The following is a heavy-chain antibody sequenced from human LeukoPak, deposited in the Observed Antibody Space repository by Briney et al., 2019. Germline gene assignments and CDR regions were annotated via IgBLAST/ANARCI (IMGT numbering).Heavy chain of an antibody. CDR2: ITSTGGNT. J-gene: IGHJ4*02. CDR1: GFTFSDYA. D-gene: IGHD6-19*01. Sequence: PGGSLRLSCAASGFTFSDYAMSWVRHAPGKGLEWGSIITSTGGNTYYGDSVKGRFTISRDNSKNTLYLQMNSLRDEDTAVYYCAKDMTVPATNDWGQGTLVTVSS. CDR3: AKDMTVPATND. V-gene: IGHV3-23*01.